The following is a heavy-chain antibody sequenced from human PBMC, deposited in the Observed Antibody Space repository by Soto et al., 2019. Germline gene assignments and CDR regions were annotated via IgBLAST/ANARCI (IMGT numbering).Heavy chain of an antibody. CDR3: ASALSPGSSSSWYEWFDP. Sequence: GGSLRLSCAASGFTFSSYSMNWVRQAPGKGLEWVSSISSSSSYIYYADSVKGRFTISRDNAKNSLYLQMNSLRAEDTAVYYCASALSPGSSSSWYEWFDPWGQGTLVTVSS. J-gene: IGHJ5*02. V-gene: IGHV3-21*01. CDR1: GFTFSSYS. D-gene: IGHD6-13*01. CDR2: ISSSSSYI.